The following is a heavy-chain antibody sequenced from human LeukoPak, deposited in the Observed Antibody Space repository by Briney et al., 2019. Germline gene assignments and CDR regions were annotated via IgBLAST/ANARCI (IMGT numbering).Heavy chain of an antibody. D-gene: IGHD3-3*01. CDR2: ISGSGGST. Sequence: GGSLRLSCAASGFTFSSYAMSWVRQAPGKGLEWVSAISGSGGSTYYADSVKGRFTISRDNSKNTLYLQMNSLRAEDTAVYYCAKDGYDFWSGYPQRHYYYYYGMDVWGQGTTVTVSS. V-gene: IGHV3-23*01. J-gene: IGHJ6*02. CDR3: AKDGYDFWSGYPQRHYYYYYGMDV. CDR1: GFTFSSYA.